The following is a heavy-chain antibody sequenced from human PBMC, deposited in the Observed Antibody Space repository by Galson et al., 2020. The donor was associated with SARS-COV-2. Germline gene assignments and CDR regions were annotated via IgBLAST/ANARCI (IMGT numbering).Heavy chain of an antibody. CDR2: IYYSGST. D-gene: IGHD2-15*01. Sequence: SETLSLTCTVSGSSISSRSHYWGWIRRSPGKGLEWIGSIYYSGSTSYNPSLNSRVTISVDTSKNQFSLKLRSVTAADTAVYYCARRGEVVAWVYWGQGTLVTVSS. CDR1: GSSISSRSHY. V-gene: IGHV4-39*01. J-gene: IGHJ4*02. CDR3: ARRGEVVAWVY.